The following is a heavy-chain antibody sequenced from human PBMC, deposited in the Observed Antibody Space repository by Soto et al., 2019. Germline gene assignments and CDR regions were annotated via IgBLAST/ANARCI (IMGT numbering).Heavy chain of an antibody. Sequence: SVKVSCKASGGTFRSYVISWVRQAPGQGLECMGGILPISGTANYAPNFQGRVTMTADESTTTAYMELSSLRSEDTAVYYCARGWNDFPHWGQGTLVTVSS. V-gene: IGHV1-69*13. CDR1: GGTFRSYV. CDR3: ARGWNDFPH. D-gene: IGHD1-1*01. CDR2: ILPISGTA. J-gene: IGHJ4*02.